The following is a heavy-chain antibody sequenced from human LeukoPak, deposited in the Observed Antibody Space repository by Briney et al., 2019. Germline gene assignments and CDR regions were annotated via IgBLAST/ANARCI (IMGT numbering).Heavy chain of an antibody. Sequence: SETLSLTCAVFSGSLSGYYWSWVRQAPGKGPEWIGEVHYSGSINYNPSLESRVTISADASKNQFSLKLTSVTAADTAMYYCARGVESANVGFGGQGALVTVSS. D-gene: IGHD3-10*02. CDR1: SGSLSGYY. J-gene: IGHJ4*02. V-gene: IGHV4-34*01. CDR2: VHYSGSI. CDR3: ARGVESANVGF.